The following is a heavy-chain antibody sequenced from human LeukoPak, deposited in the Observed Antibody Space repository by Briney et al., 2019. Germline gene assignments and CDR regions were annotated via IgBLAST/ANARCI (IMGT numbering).Heavy chain of an antibody. CDR1: GFTFSNAW. CDR2: IKSKTDGGTT. D-gene: IGHD5-18*01. Sequence: GGSLRLCCAASGFTFSNAWMSWARQAPGKGLEWVGRIKSKTDGGTTDYAAPVKGRFTISRDDSKNTLYLQMNSLKTEDTAVYYCTTARGYSYGSSYFDYWGQGTLVTVSS. J-gene: IGHJ4*02. CDR3: TTARGYSYGSSYFDY. V-gene: IGHV3-15*01.